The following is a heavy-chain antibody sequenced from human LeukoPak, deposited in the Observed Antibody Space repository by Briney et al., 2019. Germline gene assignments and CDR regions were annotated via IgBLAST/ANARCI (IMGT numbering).Heavy chain of an antibody. CDR1: GFTFSSYG. CDR2: IWYDGSNK. V-gene: IGHV3-33*01. D-gene: IGHD3-9*01. Sequence: GGSLRLSCAASGFTFSSYGMHRVRQAPGKGLEWVAVIWYDGSNKYYADSVKGRFTISRDNSKNTLYLQMNSLRAEDTAVYYCARDPGLYDILTGSPDYWGQGTLVTVSS. J-gene: IGHJ4*02. CDR3: ARDPGLYDILTGSPDY.